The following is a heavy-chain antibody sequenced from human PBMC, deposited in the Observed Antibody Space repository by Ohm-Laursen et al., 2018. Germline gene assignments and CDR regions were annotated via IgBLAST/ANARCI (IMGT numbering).Heavy chain of an antibody. Sequence: TLSLTCAVYGGSFSGYYWSWIRQPPGKGLEWIGEINHSGSTNYNPSLKSRVTISVDTSKNQFSLKLSSVTAADTAVYYCARGRSIYSSSSRLDYWGQGTQVTVSS. CDR1: GGSFSGYY. CDR3: ARGRSIYSSSSRLDY. D-gene: IGHD6-13*01. V-gene: IGHV4-34*01. J-gene: IGHJ4*02. CDR2: INHSGST.